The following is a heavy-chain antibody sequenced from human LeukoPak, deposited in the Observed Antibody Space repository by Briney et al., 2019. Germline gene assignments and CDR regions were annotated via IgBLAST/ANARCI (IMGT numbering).Heavy chain of an antibody. J-gene: IGHJ5*02. D-gene: IGHD3-16*01. CDR2: ISYTGRT. CDR1: GDSIGTSGYY. CDR3: ARGRRLRTYNCFDP. V-gene: IGHV4-39*02. Sequence: SETLSLTCAVSGDSIGTSGYYWGWIRQPPGKGLEWVGTISYTGRTYYNPSLKSRVTISLDTSENHFSLKVTSVTAADTAVYFCARGRRLRTYNCFDPWGQGTLVTVSS.